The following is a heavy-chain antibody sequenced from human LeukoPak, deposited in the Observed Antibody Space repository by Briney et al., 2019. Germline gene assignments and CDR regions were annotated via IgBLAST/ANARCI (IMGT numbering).Heavy chain of an antibody. CDR3: ARSGRWLQLLDY. V-gene: IGHV4-34*01. J-gene: IGHJ4*02. D-gene: IGHD5-24*01. CDR2: INHSGCT. CDR1: GGPFSGYY. Sequence: PSETLSLTCAVYGGPFSGYYWSWIRQPPGKGLEWIGEINHSGCTNYNPPLKSPVTISVDTSKTQFSLKLSSVTAADTAVYYCARSGRWLQLLDYWGQGTLVTVSS.